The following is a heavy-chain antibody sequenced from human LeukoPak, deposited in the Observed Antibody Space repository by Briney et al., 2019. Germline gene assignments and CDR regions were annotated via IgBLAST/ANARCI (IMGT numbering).Heavy chain of an antibody. V-gene: IGHV4-59*01. Sequence: SETPSLTCTVSGDSISRYYWSWIRQPPGKGPECIGYISYSGSTNYNPSLKSRVTISLDTSKNHFSLKLTSVTAADTAVFYCARSQGAYFDSWGQGILVTVSS. CDR3: ARSQGAYFDS. CDR2: ISYSGST. CDR1: GDSISRYY. J-gene: IGHJ4*02.